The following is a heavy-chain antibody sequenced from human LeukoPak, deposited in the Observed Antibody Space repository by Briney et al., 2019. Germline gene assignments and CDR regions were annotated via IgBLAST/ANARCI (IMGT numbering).Heavy chain of an antibody. V-gene: IGHV1-69*04. Sequence: SVKVSCKASGYTFTSYDINWVRQATGQGLEWMGRIIPIIGIANYAQKFQGRVTITADKSTSTAYMELSSLRSEDTAVYYCARGGGYYYNWFDPWGQGTLVTVSS. CDR2: IIPIIGIA. CDR1: GYTFTSYD. J-gene: IGHJ5*02. D-gene: IGHD3-22*01. CDR3: ARGGGYYYNWFDP.